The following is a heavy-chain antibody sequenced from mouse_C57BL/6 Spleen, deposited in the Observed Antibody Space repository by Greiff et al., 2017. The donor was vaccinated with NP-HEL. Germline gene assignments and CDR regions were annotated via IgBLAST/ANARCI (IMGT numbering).Heavy chain of an antibody. CDR1: GYTFTDYY. Sequence: EVQLQQSGPELVKPGASVKISCKASGYTFTDYYMNWVKQSHGKSLEWIGDINPNNGGTSYNQKFKGKATLTVDKSSSTAYMELRSLTSEDSAVYYCAREEIPTDGGFDYWGQGTTLTVSS. J-gene: IGHJ2*01. CDR2: INPNNGGT. CDR3: AREEIPTDGGFDY. V-gene: IGHV1-26*01.